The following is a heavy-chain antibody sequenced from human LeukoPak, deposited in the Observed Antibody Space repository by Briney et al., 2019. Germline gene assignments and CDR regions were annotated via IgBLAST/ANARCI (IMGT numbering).Heavy chain of an antibody. J-gene: IGHJ4*02. Sequence: GGSLRLSCAASGFTFSSYTMSWVRQAPGKGLEWVSAISGSGGSTYYADSVKGRFTISRDNSKNTLYLQMNSLRAEDTAVYYCAKDEAHTGEQDCWGQGTLVTVSS. CDR3: AKDEAHTGEQDC. CDR1: GFTFSSYT. CDR2: ISGSGGST. D-gene: IGHD7-27*01. V-gene: IGHV3-23*01.